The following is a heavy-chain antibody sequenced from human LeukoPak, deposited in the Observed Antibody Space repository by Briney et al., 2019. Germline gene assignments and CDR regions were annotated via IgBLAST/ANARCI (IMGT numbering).Heavy chain of an antibody. V-gene: IGHV3-48*01. CDR1: GFTFSSYS. Sequence: GGSLRLSCAASGFTFSSYSMNWVRQAPGKGLEWVSYISSSSSTIYYADSVKGRFTISRDNAKNSLYLQMNSLRAEDTAVYYCARGGTMTDNWFDPWGQGTPVTVSS. CDR3: ARGGTMTDNWFDP. CDR2: ISSSSSTI. J-gene: IGHJ5*02. D-gene: IGHD3-22*01.